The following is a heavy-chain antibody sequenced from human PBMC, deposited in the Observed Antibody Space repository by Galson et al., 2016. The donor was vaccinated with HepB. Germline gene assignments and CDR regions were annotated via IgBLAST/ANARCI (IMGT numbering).Heavy chain of an antibody. V-gene: IGHV1-46*03. D-gene: IGHD3/OR15-3a*01. Sequence: SVKVSCKASGYTFTTYNIHWVRLAPGQGLEWMGIINPSGGSPNYAQKFQGRVTLTSDTSTSTVYMQLGSLRSDDTAAYYCTRGDGFWAGWTYGGQGTLVTVSS. CDR1: GYTFTTYN. J-gene: IGHJ4*02. CDR2: INPSGGSP. CDR3: TRGDGFWAGWTY.